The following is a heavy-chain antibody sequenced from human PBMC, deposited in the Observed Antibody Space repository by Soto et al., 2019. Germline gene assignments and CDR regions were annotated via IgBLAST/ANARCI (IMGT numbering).Heavy chain of an antibody. V-gene: IGHV4-39*01. Sequence: PSETLSLTCTVSGGSISSSSYYWGWIRQPPVKGLEWIGSIYYSGSTYYNPSLKSRVTISVDTSKNQFSLKLSSVTAADTAVYYCARLTVTRNYYFDYWGQGTLVTVSS. CDR1: GGSISSSSYY. CDR3: ARLTVTRNYYFDY. D-gene: IGHD4-17*01. J-gene: IGHJ4*02. CDR2: IYYSGST.